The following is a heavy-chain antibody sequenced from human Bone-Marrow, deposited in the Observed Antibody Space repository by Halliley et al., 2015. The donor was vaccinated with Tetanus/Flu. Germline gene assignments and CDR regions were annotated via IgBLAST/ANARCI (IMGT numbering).Heavy chain of an antibody. CDR3: ARTKGLSSDMDV. CDR2: IYYSGNT. V-gene: IGHV4-31*03. CDR1: GGSISSGGYY. Sequence: TLSLTCTVSGGSISSGGYYWNWIRQHPGMGLEWLGYIYYSGNTHYNPSLESRVTISVDTSKNQFSLKLTSVTAADTAVYFCARTKGLSSDMDVWGQGTTVIVSS. J-gene: IGHJ6*02. D-gene: IGHD6-6*01.